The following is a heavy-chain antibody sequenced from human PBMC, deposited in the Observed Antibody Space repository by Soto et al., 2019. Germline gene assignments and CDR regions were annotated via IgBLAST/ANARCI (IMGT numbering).Heavy chain of an antibody. CDR2: IYHGGTT. V-gene: IGHV4-38-2*02. CDR3: ARASYRGVFDP. Sequence: SETLSLTCTVSGYSISSGSYWGWIRQPPGKGPEWIASIYHGGTTFYNPSLKSRVTISVDTSKNQFSLKLSSVTAADTAVYYCARASYRGVFDPWGQGTLVTVSS. D-gene: IGHD3-10*01. CDR1: GYSISSGSY. J-gene: IGHJ5*02.